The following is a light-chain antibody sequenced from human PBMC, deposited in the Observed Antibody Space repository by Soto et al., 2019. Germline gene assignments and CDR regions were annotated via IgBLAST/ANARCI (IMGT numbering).Light chain of an antibody. J-gene: IGKJ1*01. CDR3: QQYNNWPHT. CDR2: DAS. Sequence: SHLTLSPSSLSASLGDTGTITCQASQAINNNVAWYQQKEGKAPKLLIYDASNWETGVPARFSGSGSGTEFTFTISSLQPEDIATYHCQQYNNWPHTFGQGTKVDIK. CDR1: QAINNN. V-gene: IGKV1-33*01.